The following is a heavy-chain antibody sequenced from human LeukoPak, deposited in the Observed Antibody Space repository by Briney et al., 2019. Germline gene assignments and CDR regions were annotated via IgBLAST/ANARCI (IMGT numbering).Heavy chain of an antibody. V-gene: IGHV3-33*08. CDR3: ARDRDSSSSLGGYFEN. CDR1: GFTFDDYA. D-gene: IGHD6-6*01. CDR2: IWNDGSNK. J-gene: IGHJ4*02. Sequence: GGSLRLSCAASGFTFDDYAMHWVRQAPGKGLEWVAFIWNDGSNKYYADSVKGRFTISRDSPKNTLYLQMNSLRAEDTAVYYCARDRDSSSSLGGYFENWGQGTLVTVSS.